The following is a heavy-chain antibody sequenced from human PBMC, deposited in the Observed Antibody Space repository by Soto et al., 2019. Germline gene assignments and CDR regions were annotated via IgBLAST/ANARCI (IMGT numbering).Heavy chain of an antibody. CDR3: ATADGFGVVTPFFEY. D-gene: IGHD3-3*01. Sequence: QLQLQESGPGLVKPSETLSLTCTVSGGSISSRSHYWRWIRQSPGKHLEWIGSSYYRGSTHYNPSLKTRVTISVDTSKNQVSLKVYSVTAADTAVYYCATADGFGVVTPFFEYWGQGILVTVSS. CDR1: GGSISSRSHY. J-gene: IGHJ4*02. V-gene: IGHV4-39*01. CDR2: SYYRGST.